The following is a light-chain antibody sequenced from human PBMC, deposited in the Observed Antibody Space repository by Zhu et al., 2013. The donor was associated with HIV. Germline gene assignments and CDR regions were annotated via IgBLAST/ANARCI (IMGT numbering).Light chain of an antibody. Sequence: EIVLTQSPGTLSLSPGERATLSCRASQSVTSDLAWYQQKPGQAPRLLIYAASTRATGIPDRFSGSGSRTDFTLTISRLEPEDFAVYYCQQYGSSPGMYTFGQGTKLEIK. CDR1: QSVTSD. J-gene: IGKJ2*01. CDR3: QQYGSSPGMYT. CDR2: AAS. V-gene: IGKV3-20*01.